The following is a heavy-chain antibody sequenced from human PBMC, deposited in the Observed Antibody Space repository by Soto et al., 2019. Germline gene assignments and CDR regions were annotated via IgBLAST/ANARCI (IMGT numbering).Heavy chain of an antibody. CDR3: AKGRGTNNYYHMDV. V-gene: IGHV3-23*01. D-gene: IGHD1-26*01. J-gene: IGHJ6*03. CDR2: ITGSGDSA. Sequence: EVQLLESGGGLVQPGGSLRLSCAASGFTFNNYAISWVRQAPGTGLEWVSTITGSGDSAYYADSVKGRFIISRDNSKNTLYMQMHILGAEDSAIYYCAKGRGTNNYYHMDVWGGGTTVTVSS. CDR1: GFTFNNYA.